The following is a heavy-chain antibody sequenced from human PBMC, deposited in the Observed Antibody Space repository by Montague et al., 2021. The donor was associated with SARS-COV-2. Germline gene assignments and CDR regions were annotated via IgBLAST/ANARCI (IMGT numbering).Heavy chain of an antibody. V-gene: IGHV6-1*01. J-gene: IGHJ6*02. Sequence: CAISGDSVSSNSATWNWVRQSPSRGLEWLGRTYYRSKWYNDYAVSVRGRVTINPDTSKNQFSLQLNSVTPEDTAIYYCTSGREGNYSVMDVWDQGTTVTVSS. CDR1: GDSVSSNSAT. CDR2: TYYRSKWYN. D-gene: IGHD3-10*01. CDR3: TSGREGNYSVMDV.